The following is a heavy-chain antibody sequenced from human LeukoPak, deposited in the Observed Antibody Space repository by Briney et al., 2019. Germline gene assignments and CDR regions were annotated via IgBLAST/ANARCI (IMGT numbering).Heavy chain of an antibody. CDR2: IYTSGST. Sequence: SETLSLTCTVSGGSISSGSYYWSWIRQPAGKGLEWIGRIYTSGSTNYNPSLKSRVTISVDTSKNQFSLKLSSVTAADTAVYYCASMVAARDYFDYWGQGTLVTVSS. CDR3: ASMVAARDYFDY. V-gene: IGHV4-61*02. J-gene: IGHJ4*02. D-gene: IGHD2-15*01. CDR1: GGSISSGSYY.